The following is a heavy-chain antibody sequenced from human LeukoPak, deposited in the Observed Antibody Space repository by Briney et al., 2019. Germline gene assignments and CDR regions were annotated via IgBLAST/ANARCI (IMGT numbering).Heavy chain of an antibody. V-gene: IGHV3-23*01. CDR3: AKSSGQLLDYYYMDV. CDR2: ISGSGGST. J-gene: IGHJ6*03. D-gene: IGHD2-2*01. CDR1: GFTFSSYA. Sequence: PGGSLRLSCAASGFTFSSYAMSWVRQAPGKGLEWVSAISGSGGSTYYADSVKGRFTISRDNSKNTLYLQMNSLRAEDTAVYYCAKSSGQLLDYYYMDVWGKGTTVTVSS.